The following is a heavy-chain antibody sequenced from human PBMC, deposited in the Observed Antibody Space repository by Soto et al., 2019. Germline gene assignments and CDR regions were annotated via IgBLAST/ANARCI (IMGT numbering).Heavy chain of an antibody. D-gene: IGHD6-6*01. CDR2: INPNLGHS. J-gene: IGHJ4*02. Sequence: ASVKVSCKASGYSFTAFHMHWVRQAPGLGLQWMGIINPNLGHSNTAQRFQGRVAMTWDTSTSTVYMELSSLTYDDTAVYYCARAPYSTSSFFFDHWGQGTPVTVSS. CDR3: ARAPYSTSSFFFDH. CDR1: GYSFTAFH. V-gene: IGHV1-46*01.